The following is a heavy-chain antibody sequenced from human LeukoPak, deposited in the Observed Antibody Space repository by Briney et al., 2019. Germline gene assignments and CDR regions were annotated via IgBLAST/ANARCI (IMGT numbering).Heavy chain of an antibody. D-gene: IGHD6-6*01. J-gene: IGHJ4*02. CDR1: GFSFSRYE. CDR3: SGQYSSSSVVHY. CDR2: ISSSGSIM. Sequence: GGSLRLSCAASGFSFSRYEMNWVRQAPGKGLEGVSYISSSGSIMYSADSVKGRFTISRDNSRNSLYLQMNSLRAEDTAIYYCSGQYSSSSVVHYWGQGTLVTVSS. V-gene: IGHV3-48*03.